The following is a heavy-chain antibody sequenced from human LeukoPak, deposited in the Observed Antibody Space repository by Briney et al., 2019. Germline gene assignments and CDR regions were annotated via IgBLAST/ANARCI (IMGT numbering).Heavy chain of an antibody. J-gene: IGHJ6*02. D-gene: IGHD1-1*01. CDR2: ISGSGDST. CDR1: GFTFSSYE. CDR3: ARSFWNDLEYYYNGLDV. V-gene: IGHV3-23*01. Sequence: PGGSLRLSCAGSGFTFSSYEMTWVRQAPGKGLEWVSSISGSGDSTYYADSVKGRFTISRDNSKNTLHLQMNSMRAEDTAVYYCARSFWNDLEYYYNGLDVWGQGTTVTVSS.